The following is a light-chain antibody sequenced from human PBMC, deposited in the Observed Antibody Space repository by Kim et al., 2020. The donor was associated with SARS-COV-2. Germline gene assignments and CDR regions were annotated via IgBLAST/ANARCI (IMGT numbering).Light chain of an antibody. CDR2: DIS. Sequence: QSALTQPASVSGSPGQSITISCTGTSSDVGGYNYVSWYQQHPGKAPKLMLYDISNRPSGVSNLFSGTKSGNTASLTISGLQAEDEADYYCSSYTSSSPLVFGGGTQLTVL. CDR3: SSYTSSSPLV. CDR1: SSDVGGYNY. V-gene: IGLV2-14*03. J-gene: IGLJ2*01.